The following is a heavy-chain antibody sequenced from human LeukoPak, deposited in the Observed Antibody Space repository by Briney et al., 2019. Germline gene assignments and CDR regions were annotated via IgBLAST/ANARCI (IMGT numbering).Heavy chain of an antibody. CDR1: GYSFATYW. D-gene: IGHD6-19*01. CDR2: IYPGDSDT. Sequence: GESLKISCQGCGYSFATYWVAWVRQMPGEGLEWMGIIYPGDSDTTYSPSFQGQVTISADRSATSAYLQWTSLKASDTAIYYCARQRGTGWYDYWGQGTLVTVSS. CDR3: ARQRGTGWYDY. J-gene: IGHJ4*02. V-gene: IGHV5-51*01.